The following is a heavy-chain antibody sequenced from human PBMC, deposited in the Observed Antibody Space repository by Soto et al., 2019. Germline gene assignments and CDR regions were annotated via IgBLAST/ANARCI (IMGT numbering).Heavy chain of an antibody. D-gene: IGHD3-10*01. Sequence: EVQLVESGGGLVQPGGSLRLSCAGSGFTFSTLWMNWVRQAPGKGLEWVATIKDDGREKYYVDSVKGRFTISRDTATNSVYLQMNSLRADDTAVYFCARGSPYTAGMAYWGQGSLVSVSS. CDR3: ARGSPYTAGMAY. J-gene: IGHJ4*02. CDR2: IKDDGREK. V-gene: IGHV3-7*01. CDR1: GFTFSTLW.